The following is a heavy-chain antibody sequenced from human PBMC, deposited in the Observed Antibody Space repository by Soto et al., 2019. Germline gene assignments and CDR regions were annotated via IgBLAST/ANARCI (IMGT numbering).Heavy chain of an antibody. CDR1: GYTFTSYG. J-gene: IGHJ4*02. Sequence: ASVKVSCKASGYTFTSYGISWVRQAPGQGLQWMGWISAYNGETIYAQKFQGRVTMTEDTSTDTAYMELSSLRSEDTAVYYCATVATGVYYFDYWGQGTLVTVSS. D-gene: IGHD3-10*01. CDR2: ISAYNGET. V-gene: IGHV1-18*01. CDR3: ATVATGVYYFDY.